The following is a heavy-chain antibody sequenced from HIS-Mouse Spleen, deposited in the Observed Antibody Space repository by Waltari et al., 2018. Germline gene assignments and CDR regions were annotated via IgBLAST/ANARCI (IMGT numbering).Heavy chain of an antibody. V-gene: IGHV4-39*07. D-gene: IGHD6-13*01. CDR3: AREIPYSSSWYDWYFDL. CDR1: GGSMRSSSSY. J-gene: IGHJ2*01. CDR2: IYYSGST. Sequence: QLQLQESGPGLVKPSETLSLPCTVSGGSMRSSSSYWGWIRQPPGKGLEWIGSIYYSGSTYYNPSLKSRVTISVDTSKNQFSLKLSSVTAADTAVYYCAREIPYSSSWYDWYFDLWGRGTLVTVSS.